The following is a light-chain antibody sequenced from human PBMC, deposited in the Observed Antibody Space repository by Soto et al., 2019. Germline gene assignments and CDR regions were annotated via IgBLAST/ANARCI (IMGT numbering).Light chain of an antibody. Sequence: EIVLTQSPGTLSLSPGERATLSCRASQSVSSSYLAWYQQKPGQAPRLLIHGASSRATGIPDRFSGSGSGTDFTLTISRLEPADVAVYYCQQYGSSRSLTFGGGTKVEIK. CDR3: QQYGSSRSLT. J-gene: IGKJ4*01. CDR1: QSVSSSY. CDR2: GAS. V-gene: IGKV3-20*01.